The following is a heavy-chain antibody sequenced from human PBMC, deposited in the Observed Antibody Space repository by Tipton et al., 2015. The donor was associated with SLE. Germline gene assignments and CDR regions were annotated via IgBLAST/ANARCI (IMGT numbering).Heavy chain of an antibody. D-gene: IGHD1-14*01. CDR1: GGSITTRSYY. CDR2: ISYSGAT. J-gene: IGHJ3*02. CDR3: ARAGTGTAWGTFDI. V-gene: IGHV4-39*07. Sequence: LRLSCIVSGGSITTRSYYWGWIRQPPGKGLEWIASISYSGATYYNPSLKSRVTISAVTSKNQFSLRVSSVTAADTAVYYCARAGTGTAWGTFDIWGPGTMVTVSS.